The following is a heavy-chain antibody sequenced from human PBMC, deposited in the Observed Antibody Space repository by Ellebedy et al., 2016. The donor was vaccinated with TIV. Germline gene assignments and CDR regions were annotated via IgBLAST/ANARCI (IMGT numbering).Heavy chain of an antibody. CDR1: GFTFTTFW. CDR3: ARRGYYYESSGYHFRGVFQH. D-gene: IGHD3-22*01. CDR2: INQDGSEK. Sequence: GESLKISCAASGFTFTTFWMSWVRQAPGKGLEWVGNINQDGSEKCYGDSVKGRFTISRDNAKNSVYLQMNSLRAEDTAVYYCARRGYYYESSGYHFRGVFQHWGQGTLVTVSS. J-gene: IGHJ1*01. V-gene: IGHV3-7*05.